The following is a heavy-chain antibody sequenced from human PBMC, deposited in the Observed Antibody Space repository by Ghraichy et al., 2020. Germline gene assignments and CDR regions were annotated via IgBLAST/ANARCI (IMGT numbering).Heavy chain of an antibody. V-gene: IGHV4-34*01. Sequence: SCAVYGGSFSGYYWSWIRQPPVKGLEWIWEINHSGSTNYNPSLKSRVTISVDTSKNQFSLKLSSVTAADTAVYYCARGENYYYDSSGYYLNDYWGQGTLVTVSS. CDR2: INHSGST. CDR1: GGSFSGYY. J-gene: IGHJ4*02. CDR3: ARGENYYYDSSGYYLNDY. D-gene: IGHD3-22*01.